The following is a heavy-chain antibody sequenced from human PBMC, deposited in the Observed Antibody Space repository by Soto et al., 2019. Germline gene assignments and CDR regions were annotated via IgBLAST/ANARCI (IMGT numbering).Heavy chain of an antibody. D-gene: IGHD1-26*01. CDR2: IYYSGST. CDR1: GGSISSYY. J-gene: IGHJ4*02. Sequence: SETLSLTCTVSGGSISSYYWSWIRQPPGKGLEWIGYIYYSGSTNYKPSLKSRVTISVDTSKNQFSLKLSSVTAADTAVYYCARYVGSTHYFDYWGQGTLVTVSS. V-gene: IGHV4-59*01. CDR3: ARYVGSTHYFDY.